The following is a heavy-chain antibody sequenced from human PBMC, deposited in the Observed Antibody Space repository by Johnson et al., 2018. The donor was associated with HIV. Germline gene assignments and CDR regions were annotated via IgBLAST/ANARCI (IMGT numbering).Heavy chain of an antibody. CDR3: ARDGRDLVTRGGFDV. Sequence: QVQLVESGGGLVQPGGSLRLSCAASAFTFSIYGMHWVRQAPGKGLEWVAFIRYDGSNNYYADSVKGRFTISRDNSKNTLYLQMKSLRAEDTAVYYCARDGRDLVTRGGFDVWGPGTVVTVSS. D-gene: IGHD5-18*01. V-gene: IGHV3-30*02. J-gene: IGHJ3*01. CDR1: AFTFSIYG. CDR2: IRYDGSNN.